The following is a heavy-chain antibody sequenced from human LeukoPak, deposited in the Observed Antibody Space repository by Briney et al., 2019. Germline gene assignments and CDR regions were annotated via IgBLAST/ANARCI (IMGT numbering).Heavy chain of an antibody. CDR3: ARERRAWGEDF. V-gene: IGHV1-46*01. CDR1: GYTFTNYY. D-gene: IGHD3-16*01. Sequence: GASVKVSCKASGYTFTNYYIHWVRQAPGQGLEWVGMINPSGGRTSYAQRFRGRVTVTTDTSTSTVYMQLSSLASEDTAVYYCARERRAWGEDFWGQGTLVTVSS. CDR2: INPSGGRT. J-gene: IGHJ4*02.